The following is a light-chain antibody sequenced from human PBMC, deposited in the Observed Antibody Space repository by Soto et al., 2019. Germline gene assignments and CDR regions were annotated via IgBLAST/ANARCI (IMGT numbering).Light chain of an antibody. J-gene: IGLJ3*02. CDR3: AAWDDSQRGWV. CDR1: SSNIGSNY. Sequence: QSVLTQPPSASGTPGQRVTITCSGSSSNIGSNYVYWYQQLPGTAPKLLIYTNDQRPSGVPDRFSGSKSGTSASLAISGLRSEDEADYYCAAWDDSQRGWVFGGGTKLTVL. CDR2: TND. V-gene: IGLV1-47*02.